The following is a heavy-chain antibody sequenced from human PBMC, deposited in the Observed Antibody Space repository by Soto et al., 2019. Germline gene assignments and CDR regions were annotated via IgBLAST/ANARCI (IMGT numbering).Heavy chain of an antibody. Sequence: SETLSLTCAVYGGSFSGYYWSWIRQPPGKGLEWIGEINHSGSTNYNPSLKSRVTISVDTSKNQFSLKLSSVTAADTAVYYCARGDQSIAARPSYFDYWGQGTLVTVPS. CDR3: ARGDQSIAARPSYFDY. D-gene: IGHD6-6*01. CDR1: GGSFSGYY. J-gene: IGHJ4*02. V-gene: IGHV4-34*01. CDR2: INHSGST.